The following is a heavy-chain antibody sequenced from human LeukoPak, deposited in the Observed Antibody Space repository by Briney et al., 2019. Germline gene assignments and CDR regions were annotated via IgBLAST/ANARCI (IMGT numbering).Heavy chain of an antibody. CDR3: AKAGGVEMATITGFDY. Sequence: GGSLRLSCAASGFTFDDYAMHWVRQAPGKGLEWVSGISWNSGSIGYADSVKGRFTISRGNAKNSLYLQMNSLRAEDTALYYCAKAGGVEMATITGFDYWGQGTLVTVSS. J-gene: IGHJ4*02. CDR1: GFTFDDYA. V-gene: IGHV3-9*01. CDR2: ISWNSGSI. D-gene: IGHD5-24*01.